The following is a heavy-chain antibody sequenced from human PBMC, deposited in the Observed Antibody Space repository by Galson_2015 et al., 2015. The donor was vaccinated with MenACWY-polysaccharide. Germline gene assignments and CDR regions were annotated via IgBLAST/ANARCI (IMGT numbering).Heavy chain of an antibody. CDR2: INPSDGST. CDR1: GYTLTSHY. D-gene: IGHD4-17*01. Sequence: SVKVSCKASGYTLTSHYIHWVRQAPGQGLEWVGIINPSDGSTKYAPNLHGRVTMTRDTATSTVDMELRSLRSDDTAVYYCARDLWVTVTTLNYYGIDVWGQGTTVTVSS. V-gene: IGHV1-46*01. CDR3: ARDLWVTVTTLNYYGIDV. J-gene: IGHJ6*02.